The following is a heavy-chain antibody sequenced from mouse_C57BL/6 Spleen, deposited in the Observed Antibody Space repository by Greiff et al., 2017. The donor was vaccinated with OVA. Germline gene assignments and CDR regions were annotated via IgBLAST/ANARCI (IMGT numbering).Heavy chain of an antibody. CDR2: IDPSDSET. CDR1: GYTFTSYW. J-gene: IGHJ1*03. V-gene: IGHV1-52*01. Sequence: QVQLQQPGAELVRPGSSVKLSCKASGYTFTSYWMHWVKQRPIQGLEWIGNIDPSDSETHYNQKFKDKATLTVYKSSSTAYMQLSSLTSEDSAVYYCATITTVVATDYWYFDVWGTGTTVTVSS. CDR3: ATITTVVATDYWYFDV. D-gene: IGHD1-1*01.